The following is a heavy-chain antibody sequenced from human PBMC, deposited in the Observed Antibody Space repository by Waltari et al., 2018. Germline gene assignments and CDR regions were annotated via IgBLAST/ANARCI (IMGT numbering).Heavy chain of an antibody. CDR2: IPGSGANT. J-gene: IGHJ3*01. CDR1: GFTFGSYA. D-gene: IGHD4-17*01. V-gene: IGHV3-23*01. Sequence: EVQLLQSGGGLVQSGGSLRLSCVASGFTFGSYAMSWVRQAPGKGLEGVSLIPGSGANTYYADSVRGRFTISRDNSKNTVYLQMNSLRVEDTAVFYCAKSGDYGDNYRPLWDAFNLWGQGTMVSVSS. CDR3: AKSGDYGDNYRPLWDAFNL.